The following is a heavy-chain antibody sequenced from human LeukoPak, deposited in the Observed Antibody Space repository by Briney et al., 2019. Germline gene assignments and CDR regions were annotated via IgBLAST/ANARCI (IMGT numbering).Heavy chain of an antibody. Sequence: PGGSLRLSCETSGFTFSSSWMNWVHQAPGKGLEWVANIKHDGSEKYYLDSVKGRFTISRDNAKNSMYLQMNSLSAEDTAVYYCVRASAGTYFDYWGQGTLVTVSS. CDR2: IKHDGSEK. D-gene: IGHD6-19*01. CDR3: VRASAGTYFDY. CDR1: GFTFSSSW. J-gene: IGHJ4*02. V-gene: IGHV3-7*01.